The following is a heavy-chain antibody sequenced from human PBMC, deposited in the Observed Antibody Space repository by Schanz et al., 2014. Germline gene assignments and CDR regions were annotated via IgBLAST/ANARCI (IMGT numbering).Heavy chain of an antibody. J-gene: IGHJ6*01. Sequence: QGQLVESGGGVVQPGRSLRLSCAASGFTFSSYAMHWVRQAPGKGLGWVAVIWHDGSGKYYADSVKGRFTISRDNSKNTLYLQMKSLRVEDTAVYYCVKDPDKYNWNDVEGMDVWGPGTTVTVSS. CDR1: GFTFSSYA. V-gene: IGHV3-30*04. CDR2: IWHDGSGK. CDR3: VKDPDKYNWNDVEGMDV. D-gene: IGHD1-1*01.